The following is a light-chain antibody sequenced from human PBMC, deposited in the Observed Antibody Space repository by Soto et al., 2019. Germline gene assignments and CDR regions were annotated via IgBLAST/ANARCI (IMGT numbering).Light chain of an antibody. Sequence: QSVLTQPPSASGTPGQRVTISCSGSSSNIGSNTVNWYQQLPGTAPKLLIYSINHRPSGVPDRFSGSKSGTSASLAISGLQSEDEADYYCAAWDDSQNGYVFGTGTKVTVL. J-gene: IGLJ1*01. CDR1: SSNIGSNT. CDR2: SIN. CDR3: AAWDDSQNGYV. V-gene: IGLV1-44*01.